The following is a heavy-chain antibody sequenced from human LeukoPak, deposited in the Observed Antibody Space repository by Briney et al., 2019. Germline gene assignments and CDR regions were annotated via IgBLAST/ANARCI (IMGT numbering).Heavy chain of an antibody. CDR3: ARDLWGSMQAFDY. J-gene: IGHJ4*02. V-gene: IGHV3-21*01. D-gene: IGHD2/OR15-2a*01. Sequence: GGSLRLSCAASGFTFSSYSMNWVRQAPGKGLEWVSSISSSSYIYYADSVKGRFTISRDNAKNSLYLQMNSLRAEDTAVYYCARDLWGSMQAFDYWGQGTLVTVSS. CDR1: GFTFSSYS. CDR2: ISSSSYI.